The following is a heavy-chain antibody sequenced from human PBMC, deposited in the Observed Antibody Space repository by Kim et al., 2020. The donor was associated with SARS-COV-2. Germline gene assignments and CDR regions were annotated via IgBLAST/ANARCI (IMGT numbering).Heavy chain of an antibody. D-gene: IGHD6-6*01. CDR3: ARKSSSLDY. V-gene: IGHV1-46*01. CDR2: GST. Sequence: GSTSYAQKFQGRITRTRDTSTSTVYMELSSLRSDDTAVYYCARKSSSLDYWGQGILVTVSS. J-gene: IGHJ4*02.